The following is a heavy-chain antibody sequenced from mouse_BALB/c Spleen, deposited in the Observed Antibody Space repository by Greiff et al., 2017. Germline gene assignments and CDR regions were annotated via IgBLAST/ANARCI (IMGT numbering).Heavy chain of an antibody. Sequence: LQQPGSELVRPGASVKLSCKASGYTFTSYWMHWVKQRPGQGLEWIGNIYPGSGSTNYDEKFKSKATLTVDTSSSTAYMQLSSLTSEDSAVYYCTRDYGSSYGWYFDVWGAGTTVTVSS. J-gene: IGHJ1*01. V-gene: IGHV1S22*01. CDR2: IYPGSGST. D-gene: IGHD1-1*01. CDR3: TRDYGSSYGWYFDV. CDR1: GYTFTSYW.